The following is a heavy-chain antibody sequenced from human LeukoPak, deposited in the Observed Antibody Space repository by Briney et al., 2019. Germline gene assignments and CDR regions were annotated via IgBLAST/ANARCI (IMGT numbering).Heavy chain of an antibody. CDR2: ISSSSSYI. CDR3: ARGYGDYYFDY. Sequence: GGSLRLSCAASGFTFSSCSMNWVRQAPGKGLEWVSSISSSSSYIYYADSVKGRFTISRDNAKNSLYLQMNSLRAEDTAVYYCARGYGDYYFDYWGQGTLVTVSS. CDR1: GFTFSSCS. J-gene: IGHJ4*02. V-gene: IGHV3-21*01. D-gene: IGHD5-18*01.